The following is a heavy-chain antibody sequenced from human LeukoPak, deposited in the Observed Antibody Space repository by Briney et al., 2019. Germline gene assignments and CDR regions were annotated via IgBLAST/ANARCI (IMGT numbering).Heavy chain of an antibody. CDR1: GYTFTGYY. Sequence: ASVKVSCKASGYTFTGYYMHWVRQAPGQGLEWMGWINPNSGGTNYAQKFQGRVTMTRNTSISTAYMELSSLRSEDTAVYYCASVTRRGDMFDPWGQGTLVTVSS. D-gene: IGHD2-21*01. CDR3: ASVTRRGDMFDP. V-gene: IGHV1-2*02. J-gene: IGHJ5*02. CDR2: INPNSGGT.